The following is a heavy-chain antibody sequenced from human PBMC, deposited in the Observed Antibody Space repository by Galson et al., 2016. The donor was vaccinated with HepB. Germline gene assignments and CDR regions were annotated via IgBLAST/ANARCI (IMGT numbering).Heavy chain of an antibody. D-gene: IGHD4-23*01. Sequence: SLRLSCAASGFTFNNYAMHWVRQAPGKGLEWLAVIAYDGSNADSVKGRFTISRDNSKNTVHLQMNSLRPEDTAVYYCARDNLRWLGVGGGMDVWGQGTTVTVSS. CDR1: GFTFNNYA. V-gene: IGHV3-30-3*01. J-gene: IGHJ6*02. CDR2: IAYDGS. CDR3: ARDNLRWLGVGGGMDV.